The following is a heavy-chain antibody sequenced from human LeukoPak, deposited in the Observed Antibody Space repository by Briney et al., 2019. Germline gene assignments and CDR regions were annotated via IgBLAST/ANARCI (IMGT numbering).Heavy chain of an antibody. CDR3: ARDHPSEWMVREPRGWFDP. D-gene: IGHD3-10*01. CDR1: GGSTSSSSYY. J-gene: IGHJ5*02. V-gene: IGHV4-39*07. CDR2: IYYSGST. Sequence: PSETLSLTCTVSGGSTSSSSYYWGWIRQPPGKGLEWIGSIYYSGSTYYNPSLKSRVTISVDTSKNQFSLKLSSVTAADTAVYYCARDHPSEWMVREPRGWFDPWGQGTLVTVSS.